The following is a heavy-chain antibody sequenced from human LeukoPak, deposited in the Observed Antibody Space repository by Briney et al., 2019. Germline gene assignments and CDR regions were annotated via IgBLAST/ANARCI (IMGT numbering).Heavy chain of an antibody. J-gene: IGHJ4*02. CDR1: GFTFDDYA. D-gene: IGHD4-17*01. CDR2: ISWNSGSI. CDR3: AKDRTGDYAGGYFDF. Sequence: GGSLRLSCAASGFTFDDYAMHWVRQAPGKGLEWVSGISWNSGSIGYADSVKGRFTISRDNAKNSLYLQMNSLRPEDTALYYCAKDRTGDYAGGYFDFWGQGTLVTVSS. V-gene: IGHV3-9*01.